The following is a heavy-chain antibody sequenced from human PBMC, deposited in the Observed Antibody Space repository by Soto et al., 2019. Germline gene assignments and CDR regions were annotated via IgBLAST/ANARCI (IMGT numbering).Heavy chain of an antibody. J-gene: IGHJ4*02. Sequence: QVQLVESGGGVVQPGRSLRLSCAASGFTFSSYGMHRVRQAPGKGLEWVAVISYDGSKKYYADSVKGRFTISRDNSKNTLYLQMNSMRAEDTAVYYCAKYHGGYLDYWGQGTLVTVSS. CDR2: ISYDGSKK. V-gene: IGHV3-30*18. D-gene: IGHD4-17*01. CDR1: GFTFSSYG. CDR3: AKYHGGYLDY.